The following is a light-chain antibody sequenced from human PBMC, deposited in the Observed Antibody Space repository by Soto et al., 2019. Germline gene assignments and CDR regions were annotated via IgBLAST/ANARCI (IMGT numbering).Light chain of an antibody. Sequence: SYELTQPPSVSVAPGQTARIPCGGINIASKSVHWYQQRPGQAPVLVLYDDSDRPSGISERFSGSNSGNTATLTISRVEGGDEGDYSCQVWDPSSDPYVVFGGGTQLTVL. J-gene: IGLJ2*01. CDR2: DDS. CDR1: NIASKS. CDR3: QVWDPSSDPYVV. V-gene: IGLV3-21*02.